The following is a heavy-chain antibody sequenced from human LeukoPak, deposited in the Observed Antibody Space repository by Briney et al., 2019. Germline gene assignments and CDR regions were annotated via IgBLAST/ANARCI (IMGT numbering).Heavy chain of an antibody. Sequence: SETLSLTCTVSSGSISSYYWNWIRQPPGKGLEWIGYIYYSGSTNYNPSLKSRVTISADTSKNQFSLKLSSVTAADTAVYYCAKGWGSGWYYFDYWGQRTLVTVSS. D-gene: IGHD6-19*01. CDR1: SGSISSYY. CDR2: IYYSGST. J-gene: IGHJ4*02. CDR3: AKGWGSGWYYFDY. V-gene: IGHV4-59*01.